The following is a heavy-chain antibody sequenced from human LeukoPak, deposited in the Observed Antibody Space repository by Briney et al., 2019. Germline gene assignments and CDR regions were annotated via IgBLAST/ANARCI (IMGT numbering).Heavy chain of an antibody. CDR3: AKVFYPAAGTGRVDFPFDY. J-gene: IGHJ4*02. Sequence: GGSLRLSCAASGFTFSSYAMSWVRQAPGKGLEWVSAISGSGGSTYYADSVKGRFTISRDNSKTTLYLQMNSLRAEDTAVYYCAKVFYPAAGTGRVDFPFDYWGQGTLVTVSS. CDR1: GFTFSSYA. V-gene: IGHV3-23*01. D-gene: IGHD6-13*01. CDR2: ISGSGGST.